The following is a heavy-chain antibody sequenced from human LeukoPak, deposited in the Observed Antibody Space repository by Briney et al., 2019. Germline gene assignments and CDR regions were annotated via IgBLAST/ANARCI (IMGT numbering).Heavy chain of an antibody. V-gene: IGHV4-30-4*07. D-gene: IGHD6-13*01. Sequence: SETLSLTCVVSGDSISSGGYSWSWIRQTPGKGLEWIAYIHDSGSTYNNPSLKSRLSISIDTSKNQFSLKLNSVTAADTAVYYCARVVAAAGNNWFDPWGQGTLVTVSS. CDR3: ARVVAAAGNNWFDP. J-gene: IGHJ5*02. CDR2: IHDSGST. CDR1: GDSISSGGYS.